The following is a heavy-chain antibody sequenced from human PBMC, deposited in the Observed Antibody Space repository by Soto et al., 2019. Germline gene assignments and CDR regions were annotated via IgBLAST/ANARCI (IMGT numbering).Heavy chain of an antibody. CDR1: GGTFSSYA. CDR3: ARAPSDIAARFYYFDY. CDR2: IIPIFGTA. Sequence: QVQLVQSGAEVKKPGSSVKVSCTASGGTFSSYAISWVRQAPGQGLEWMGGIIPIFGTANYAQKFQGRVTITADESTSTAYMELSILRSEDTAVYYCARAPSDIAARFYYFDYWGQGTLVTVSS. V-gene: IGHV1-69*01. J-gene: IGHJ4*02. D-gene: IGHD6-6*01.